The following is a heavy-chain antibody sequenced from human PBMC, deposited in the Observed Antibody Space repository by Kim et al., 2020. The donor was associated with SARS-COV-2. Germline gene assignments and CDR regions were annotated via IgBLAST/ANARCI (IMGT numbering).Heavy chain of an antibody. CDR3: ASPSGYQRPEYFQH. CDR1: GGSISSSYY. V-gene: IGHV4-39*01. CDR2: IYYSGST. D-gene: IGHD3-22*01. J-gene: IGHJ1*01. Sequence: SETLSLTYTVSGGSISSSYYWGWIRQPPGKGLEWIGSIYYSGSTYYNPSLKSRVTMSVDTSKNQFSLRLSSVTAADTAVYYCASPSGYQRPEYFQHWGQG.